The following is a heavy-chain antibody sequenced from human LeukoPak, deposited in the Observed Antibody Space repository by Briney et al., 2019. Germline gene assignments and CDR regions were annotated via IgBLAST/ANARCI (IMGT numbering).Heavy chain of an antibody. CDR1: GFRFSSYA. V-gene: IGHV3-23*01. CDR3: GRPTKYWLVRGNGVDV. CDR2: IDAGGGDT. J-gene: IGHJ6*02. D-gene: IGHD6-19*01. Sequence: SCAASGFRFSSYAMTWVRQAPGKGLEWVSSIDAGGGDTYHSDSVKGRFTISRDNSMNTLYLQMNSLRADDTAVYYCGRPTKYWLVRGNGVDVWGQGTTVTVSS.